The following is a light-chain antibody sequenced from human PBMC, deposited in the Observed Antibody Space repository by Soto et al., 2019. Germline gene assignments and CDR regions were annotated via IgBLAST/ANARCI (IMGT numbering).Light chain of an antibody. CDR1: RSNLGAGYD. CDR3: QSYDNSLSGAWV. J-gene: IGLJ3*02. V-gene: IGLV1-40*01. CDR2: ANN. Sequence: QSVLTQPPSVSGAPGQGITISCTGTRSNLGAGYDVHWYQQLPGAAPKLLIYANNKRPPGVLDRFSGSKSGTSASLAITGLQAEDEADYYCQSYDNSLSGAWVFGGGTKLTVL.